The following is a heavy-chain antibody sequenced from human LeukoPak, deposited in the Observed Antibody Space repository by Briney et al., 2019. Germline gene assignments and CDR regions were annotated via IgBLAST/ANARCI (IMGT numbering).Heavy chain of an antibody. CDR3: AKEGGLGWLRSPGYYYYMDV. CDR1: GFTFDDYA. Sequence: PGGSLRLSCAVSGFTFDDYAMHWVRQVPGKGLEWVSGINWNSDSIGYADSVKGRFTISRDNSKNTLYLQMNSLRAEDTAVYYCAKEGGLGWLRSPGYYYYMDVWGKGTTVTISS. D-gene: IGHD5-12*01. V-gene: IGHV3-9*01. J-gene: IGHJ6*03. CDR2: INWNSDSI.